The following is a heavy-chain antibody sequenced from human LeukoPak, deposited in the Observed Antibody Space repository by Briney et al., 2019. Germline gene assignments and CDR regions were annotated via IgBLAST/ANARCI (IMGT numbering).Heavy chain of an antibody. CDR2: IYYTGST. V-gene: IGHV4-59*02. CDR3: ARRVAAAWGY. J-gene: IGHJ4*02. Sequence: SETLSLTCTISGGSVSDYYWSWIRQSPGKGLEWIGYIYYTGSTTYNPSLKSRVTMSADTSKNQFSLKLSSVTAADTAVYYCARRVAAAWGYWGQGTLVTVSS. CDR1: GGSVSDYY. D-gene: IGHD6-13*01.